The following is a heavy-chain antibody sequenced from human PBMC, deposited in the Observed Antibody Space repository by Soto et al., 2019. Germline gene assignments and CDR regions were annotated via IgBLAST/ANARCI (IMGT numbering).Heavy chain of an antibody. CDR2: ISAYNGNT. D-gene: IGHD1-26*01. CDR1: GYTFTSYG. Sequence: ASVKVSCKASGYTFTSYGISWVRQAPGQGLEWMGWISAYNGNTNYAQKLQGRVTMTTDTSTSTAYMELRSLRSDDTAVYYCARGVRGSHLSSGWFDPWGQGTLVTVSS. J-gene: IGHJ5*02. CDR3: ARGVRGSHLSSGWFDP. V-gene: IGHV1-18*04.